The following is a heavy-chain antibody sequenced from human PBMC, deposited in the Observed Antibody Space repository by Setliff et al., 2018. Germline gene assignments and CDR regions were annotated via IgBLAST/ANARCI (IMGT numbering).Heavy chain of an antibody. CDR1: GGSISNYY. V-gene: IGHV4-59*08. Sequence: SETLSLTCTVSGGSISNYYRSWIRQPPGKGLEWIGYIYYSGRTNYNPSLKSRVSISVDTSKNQFSLKVSSVTAADTAVYYCARTGTYRYFDYWGQGALVTVSS. CDR2: IYYSGRT. CDR3: ARTGTYRYFDY. J-gene: IGHJ4*02. D-gene: IGHD1-1*01.